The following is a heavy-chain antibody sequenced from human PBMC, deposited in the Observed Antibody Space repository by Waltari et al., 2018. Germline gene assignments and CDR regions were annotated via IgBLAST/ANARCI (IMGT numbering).Heavy chain of an antibody. CDR2: IYYSGRT. J-gene: IGHJ5*02. CDR3: ARDGPSMVVNP. D-gene: IGHD2-15*01. V-gene: IGHV4-39*07. Sequence: QLQLQESGPGLVKPSETLSLTCTVSGGSISSSSYYWGWIRQPPGKGLEWIGSIYYSGRTYYNPSLKSRVTISVDTSKNQFSRKLSSVTAADTAVYYCARDGPSMVVNPWGQGTLVTVSS. CDR1: GGSISSSSYY.